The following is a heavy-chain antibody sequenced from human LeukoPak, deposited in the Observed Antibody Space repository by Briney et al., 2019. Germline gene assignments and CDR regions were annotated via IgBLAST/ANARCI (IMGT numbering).Heavy chain of an antibody. CDR1: GFTFSSYS. V-gene: IGHV3-21*01. CDR2: IDSGGTFK. Sequence: GGSLSLSCAPSGFTFSSYSMKWVRPAPREGREWVSSIDSGGTFKYYADSVKGRFTISRDNAKNSLYLQMNSLRAEDTAVYYCARGYTIFGVVNFDYWGQGTLVTVSS. D-gene: IGHD3-3*01. CDR3: ARGYTIFGVVNFDY. J-gene: IGHJ4*02.